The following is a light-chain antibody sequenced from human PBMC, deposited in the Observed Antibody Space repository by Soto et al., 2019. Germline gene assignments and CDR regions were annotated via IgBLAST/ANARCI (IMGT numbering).Light chain of an antibody. CDR2: DAS. CDR1: QSVSSN. J-gene: IGKJ1*01. V-gene: IGKV3-11*01. Sequence: EIVMTQSPATLSVSPGERVTLSCRASQSVSSNLAWYQQKPGQAPRLLIYDASNRATGIPARFSGSGSGTDFTLTISSLEPEDFAVYYCQQRSNWLWTFGQGTKV. CDR3: QQRSNWLWT.